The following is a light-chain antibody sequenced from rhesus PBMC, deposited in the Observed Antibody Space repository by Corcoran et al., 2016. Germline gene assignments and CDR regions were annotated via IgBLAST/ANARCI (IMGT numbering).Light chain of an antibody. CDR2: SAY. CDR1: EIIGNN. CDR3: QHYNDLFPVT. J-gene: IGKJ4*01. V-gene: IGKV3-40*03. Sequence: EIVMTQSPATLSLSPGQTATLSCRASEIIGNNLAWYQQKPGQAPNLLVHSAYFRATGIPARLSGSGSRTEFTLTIYSLEPEDVAIYHCQHYNDLFPVTFGGGTRVELK.